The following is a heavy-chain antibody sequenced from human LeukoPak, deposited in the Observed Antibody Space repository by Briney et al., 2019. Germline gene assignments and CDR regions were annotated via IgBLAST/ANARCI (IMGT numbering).Heavy chain of an antibody. CDR1: GFTVSSNY. Sequence: GGSLRLSCAASGFTVSSNYMSWVRQAPGKGLEWVSVIYSGGSTYYADSVKGRFTISRDNSKNTLYLQMNSLRAEDTAVYYCARDLDYGGNSQDYWGQGTLVTVSS. J-gene: IGHJ4*02. CDR3: ARDLDYGGNSQDY. CDR2: IYSGGST. V-gene: IGHV3-66*01. D-gene: IGHD4-23*01.